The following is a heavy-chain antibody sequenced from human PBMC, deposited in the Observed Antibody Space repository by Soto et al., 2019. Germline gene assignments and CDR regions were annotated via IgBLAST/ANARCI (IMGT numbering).Heavy chain of an antibody. CDR2: ISHDGSNK. CDR1: GFTFSSTA. D-gene: IGHD1-1*01. CDR3: ARDEGTGRPLDY. Sequence: ESGGGVVQPGRSLRLSCAASGFTFSSTAMHWVRQSPGKGLEWVAVISHDGSNKYNADSVKGRFTISRDNSKNTLFLQMNSLRAEDTAVYYCARDEGTGRPLDYWGQGTLVTVSS. V-gene: IGHV3-30-3*01. J-gene: IGHJ4*02.